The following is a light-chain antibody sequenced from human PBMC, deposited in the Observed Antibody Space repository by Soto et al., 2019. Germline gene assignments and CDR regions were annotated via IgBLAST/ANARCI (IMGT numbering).Light chain of an antibody. Sequence: EIVLTQSPGTLSLSPGERATPSCRASQSVSSSYLAWYQQKPGQAPRLLIYGASSRATGIPDRFSGSGSGTDFTLTISRLEPEDFAVYYCQRYGSSPPWFTFGPGTKVDIK. CDR1: QSVSSSY. CDR3: QRYGSSPPWFT. V-gene: IGKV3-20*01. J-gene: IGKJ3*01. CDR2: GAS.